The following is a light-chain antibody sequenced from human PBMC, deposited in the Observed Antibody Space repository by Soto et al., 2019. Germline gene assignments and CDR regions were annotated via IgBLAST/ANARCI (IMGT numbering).Light chain of an antibody. V-gene: IGKV1-39*01. Sequence: DIQMTQSPSSLSASLGDRVTITCRASQSISVYLNWYQQKPGKAPQLLIYAASFLQTGVPSRFSGSGSGADFTLTISSLQPEDFANYYCQQSYVSPYTFGQGTNLDIK. J-gene: IGKJ2*01. CDR1: QSISVY. CDR2: AAS. CDR3: QQSYVSPYT.